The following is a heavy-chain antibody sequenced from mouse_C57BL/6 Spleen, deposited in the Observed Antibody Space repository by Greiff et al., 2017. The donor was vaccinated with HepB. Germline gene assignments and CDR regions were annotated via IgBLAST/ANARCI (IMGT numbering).Heavy chain of an antibody. CDR1: GYTFTSYW. J-gene: IGHJ4*01. D-gene: IGHD6-2*01. Sequence: QVQLQQPGAELVKPGASVKLSCKASGYTFTSYWMQWVKQRPGQGLEWIGEIDPSDSYTNYNQKFKGKATLTVDTSSSTAYMQLSSLTSEGSAVYYCAKERAMDYWGQGTSVTVSS. CDR3: AKERAMDY. CDR2: IDPSDSYT. V-gene: IGHV1-50*01.